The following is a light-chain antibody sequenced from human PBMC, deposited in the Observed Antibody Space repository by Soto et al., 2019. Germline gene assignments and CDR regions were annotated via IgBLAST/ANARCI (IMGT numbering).Light chain of an antibody. CDR1: QSISSE. CDR2: GAS. Sequence: EIVMTQSPATLSVSPGESATLSCRASQSISSELAWYQQKPGQPPRLLIYGASTRATGVPARFSGSGSGSDFTLTISGLQSEDFAVYYCQQGDNWPLTFGQGTRLEI. J-gene: IGKJ2*01. V-gene: IGKV3-15*01. CDR3: QQGDNWPLT.